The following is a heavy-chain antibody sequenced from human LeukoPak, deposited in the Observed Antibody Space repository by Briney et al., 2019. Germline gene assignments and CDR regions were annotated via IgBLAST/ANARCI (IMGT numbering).Heavy chain of an antibody. CDR3: ARADSNGWSNY. D-gene: IGHD6-19*01. J-gene: IGHJ4*02. Sequence: HPGGSLRLSCAASGFTVSSHSMSWVRQAPGKGLEWVSVIYSAGFTYYADSVKGRFAISRDNSKNTLYLQMNSLRAEDTALYHCARADSNGWSNYWGQGTLVTVSS. V-gene: IGHV3-53*01. CDR2: IYSAGFT. CDR1: GFTVSSHS.